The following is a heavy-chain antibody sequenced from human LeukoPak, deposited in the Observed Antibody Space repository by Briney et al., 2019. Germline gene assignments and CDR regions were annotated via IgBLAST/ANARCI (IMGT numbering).Heavy chain of an antibody. CDR3: AKERLIGCYYFDY. D-gene: IGHD2-21*01. Sequence: PGRARGLSLAASGFPFISYGLNGVRQAPGKGLGGVEVISKDGSNKYFAQSVKGRFTISRDNSKNTLNLQLNSLRAEDTAVYYCAKERLIGCYYFDYWGQGTLVTVSS. J-gene: IGHJ4*02. CDR2: ISKDGSNK. CDR1: GFPFISYG. V-gene: IGHV3-30*18.